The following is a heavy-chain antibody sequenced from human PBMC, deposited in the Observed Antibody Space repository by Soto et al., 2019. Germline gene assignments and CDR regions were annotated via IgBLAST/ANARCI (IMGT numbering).Heavy chain of an antibody. Sequence: QVQLVQSGAEVKKPGASVKVSCKSSGYNFTSYGISWVRQAPAQGLEWMGWISAYNGNKKYAQKLQSRVTMTTDTYTRKAYMELRILRSDDTAVYSFARDLGHQLFDYWGQGTLVTVSA. V-gene: IGHV1-18*01. D-gene: IGHD6-13*01. CDR1: GYNFTSYG. CDR3: ARDLGHQLFDY. J-gene: IGHJ4*02. CDR2: ISAYNGNK.